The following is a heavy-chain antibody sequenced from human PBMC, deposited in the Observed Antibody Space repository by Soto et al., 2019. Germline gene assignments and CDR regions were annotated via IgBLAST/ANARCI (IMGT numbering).Heavy chain of an antibody. D-gene: IGHD3-22*01. CDR2: IIPIFGTA. J-gene: IGHJ5*02. CDR1: GGTFSSYA. Sequence: SVKVSCKASGGTFSSYAISWVRQAPGQGLEWMGGIIPIFGTANYAQKFQGRVTITADKSTSTAYMELSSLRSEDTAVYYCARTYYYDSSGYFLFYWFDPWGQGTLVTVSS. V-gene: IGHV1-69*06. CDR3: ARTYYYDSSGYFLFYWFDP.